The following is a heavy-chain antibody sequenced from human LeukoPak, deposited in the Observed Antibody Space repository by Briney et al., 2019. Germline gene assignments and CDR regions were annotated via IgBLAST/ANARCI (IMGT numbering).Heavy chain of an antibody. CDR2: LSGSGSSV. CDR3: AKGLNWFDP. D-gene: IGHD2-21*02. V-gene: IGHV3-23*01. Sequence: GSLRLSCVVSGFTFSNNGMSCLRRAPGKGLEWVSGLSGSGSSVYYADSVRGRLTISRDNSRNTLYLQMDSLRDDDTAIYYCAKGLNWFDPWGQGTLVIVSS. CDR1: GFTFSNNG. J-gene: IGHJ5*02.